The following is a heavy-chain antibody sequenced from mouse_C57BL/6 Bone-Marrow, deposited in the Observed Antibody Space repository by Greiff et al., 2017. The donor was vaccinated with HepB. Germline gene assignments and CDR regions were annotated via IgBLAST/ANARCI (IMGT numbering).Heavy chain of an antibody. CDR1: GFSFNTYA. V-gene: IGHV10-1*01. J-gene: IGHJ4*01. CDR3: VRHTAQATHYAMDY. Sequence: EVKVVESGGGLVQPKGSLKLSCAASGFSFNTYAMNWVRQAPGKGLEWVARIRSKSNNYATYYADSVKDRFTISRDDSESMLYLQMNNLRTEDTAMYYCVRHTAQATHYAMDYWGQGTSVTVSS. D-gene: IGHD3-2*02. CDR2: IRSKSNNYAT.